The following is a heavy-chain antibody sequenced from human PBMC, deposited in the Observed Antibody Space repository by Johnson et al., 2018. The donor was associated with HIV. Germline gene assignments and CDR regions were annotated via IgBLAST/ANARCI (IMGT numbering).Heavy chain of an antibody. V-gene: IGHV3-11*04. CDR3: ASDYVDYDHAFDI. CDR1: GFSFSDYF. Sequence: QVQLVESGGGLVKPGGSLRLSCAASGFSFSDYFVSWIRQAPGKGLEWVSYISRGGSSASVIYYADSVKGRFTISRENAKNSVYLQMNSLRSDDTAVYYCASDYVDYDHAFDIWGRGTVVTVTS. J-gene: IGHJ3*02. D-gene: IGHD4-17*01. CDR2: ISRGGSSASVI.